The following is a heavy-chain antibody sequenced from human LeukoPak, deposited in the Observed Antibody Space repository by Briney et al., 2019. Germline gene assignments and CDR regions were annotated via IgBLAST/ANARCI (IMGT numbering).Heavy chain of an antibody. CDR1: GGSISSYY. CDR2: IYCSGST. V-gene: IGHV4-59*01. CDR3: ARVWDGYNFDY. D-gene: IGHD5-24*01. J-gene: IGHJ4*02. Sequence: SETLSLTCTVSGGSISSYYWSWIRQPPGKGLEWIGYIYCSGSTNYNPSLKSRVTISVDTSKNQFSLKLSSVTAADTAVYYCARVWDGYNFDYWGQGTLVTVSS.